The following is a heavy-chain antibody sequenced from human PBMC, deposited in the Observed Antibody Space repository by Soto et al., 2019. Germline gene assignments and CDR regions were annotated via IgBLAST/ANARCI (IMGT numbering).Heavy chain of an antibody. CDR2: ISGSGGST. CDR3: AKMSNDFWSGYYLLYYFDY. Sequence: LRLSCAASGCTVSSYAMSWVRQAPGKGLEWVSAISGSGGSTYYADSVKGRFTISRDNSKNTLYLQMNSLRAEDTAVYYCAKMSNDFWSGYYLLYYFDYWGQGTLVTVSS. CDR1: GCTVSSYA. V-gene: IGHV3-23*01. J-gene: IGHJ4*02. D-gene: IGHD3-3*01.